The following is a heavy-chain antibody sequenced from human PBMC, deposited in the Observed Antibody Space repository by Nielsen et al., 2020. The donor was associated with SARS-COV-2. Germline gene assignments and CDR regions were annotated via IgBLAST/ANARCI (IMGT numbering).Heavy chain of an antibody. CDR2: INSDGSRI. CDR3: ARDRHYTIPFDY. J-gene: IGHJ4*02. V-gene: IGHV3-74*01. CDR1: GFIFRRFW. Sequence: GESLKISCAASGFIFRRFWMHWVRQVPGKGLVWVTRINSDGSRINYADSVKGRFTISRDNARDSLSLQMNSLGAEDTAVYYCARDRHYTIPFDYWGQGALVTVSA. D-gene: IGHD4-11*01.